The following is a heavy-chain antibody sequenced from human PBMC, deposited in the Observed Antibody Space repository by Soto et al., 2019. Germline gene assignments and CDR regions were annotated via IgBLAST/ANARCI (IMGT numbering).Heavy chain of an antibody. V-gene: IGHV3-23*01. D-gene: IGHD3-10*01. CDR2: ISGSGGST. CDR3: AKERYYGSGSYYLINWFDP. J-gene: IGHJ5*02. CDR1: GFTFSSYA. Sequence: PGGSLRLSCAASGFTFSSYAMSWVRQAPGKGLEWVSAISGSGGSTYYADSVKGRFTISRDNSKNTLYLQMNSLRAEDTAVYYCAKERYYGSGSYYLINWFDPWGQGTLVTVSS.